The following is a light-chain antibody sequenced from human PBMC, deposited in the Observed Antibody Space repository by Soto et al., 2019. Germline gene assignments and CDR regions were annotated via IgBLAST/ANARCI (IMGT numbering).Light chain of an antibody. CDR2: DVS. CDR1: SGDIGDYNY. J-gene: IGLJ1*01. CDR3: CSYIRSGTLI. V-gene: IGLV2-14*01. Sequence: QSALTQPASVSGSPGQSITISCVGTSGDIGDYNYVSWYQQHPGKVPKVIIYDVSNRPSGVSYRFSGTKSGNTASLTVSGLQAEDEADYYCCSYIRSGTLICGTGTKVTVL.